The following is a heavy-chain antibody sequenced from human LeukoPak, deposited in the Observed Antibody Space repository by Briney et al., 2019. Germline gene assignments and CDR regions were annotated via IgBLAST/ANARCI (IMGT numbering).Heavy chain of an antibody. Sequence: HPGGSLRLSCAASGFTFSSYWMTWVRQAPGKGLEWVSAISGSGGSTYYADSVKGRFTISRDNSKNTLYLQMNSLRAEDTAVYYCAKDLVSRDIVVVVAATGFDYWGQGTLVTVSS. CDR1: GFTFSSYW. V-gene: IGHV3-23*01. D-gene: IGHD2-15*01. CDR2: ISGSGGST. CDR3: AKDLVSRDIVVVVAATGFDY. J-gene: IGHJ4*02.